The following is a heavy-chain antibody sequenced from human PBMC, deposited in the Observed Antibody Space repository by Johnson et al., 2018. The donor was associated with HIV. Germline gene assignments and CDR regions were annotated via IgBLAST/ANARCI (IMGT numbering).Heavy chain of an antibody. CDR2: IRYDGSKK. Sequence: QVLLVESGGGVVQPGQSLRLSCAASGLTFSSYGMHWVRQAPGKGLEWVALIRYDGSKKYYADSVKGRFTISRDNSKNKLYLQMNSLRAEDTAVYYFASGYYDSSGYYPDAFDIWGQGTMVTVSS. V-gene: IGHV3-30*02. J-gene: IGHJ3*02. CDR3: ASGYYDSSGYYPDAFDI. D-gene: IGHD3-22*01. CDR1: GLTFSSYG.